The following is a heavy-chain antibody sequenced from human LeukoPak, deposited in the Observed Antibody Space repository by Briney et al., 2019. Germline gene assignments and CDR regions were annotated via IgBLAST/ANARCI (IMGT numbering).Heavy chain of an antibody. V-gene: IGHV4-31*11. CDR1: GGSISSGGYY. CDR2: IYYSGST. D-gene: IGHD3-16*01. J-gene: IGHJ4*02. Sequence: PSETLSLTCAVSGGSISSGGYYWSWIRQHPGKGLEWIGYIYYSGSTYYNPSLKSRVTISVDTSKNQFSLKLSSVTAADTAVYYCARAGGFFSPFGYWGQGTLVTVSS. CDR3: ARAGGFFSPFGY.